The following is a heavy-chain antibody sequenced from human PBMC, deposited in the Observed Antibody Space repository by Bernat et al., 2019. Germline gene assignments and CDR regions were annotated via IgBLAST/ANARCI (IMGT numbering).Heavy chain of an antibody. CDR3: ARDGKIEVVAATWNAFDI. V-gene: IGHV5-51*01. CDR1: GYSFTSYW. D-gene: IGHD2-15*01. J-gene: IGHJ3*02. Sequence: EVQLVQSGAEVKKPGESLKISCKGSGYSFTSYWIGWVRQMPGKGLEWMGIIYPGDSDTRYSPSFQGQVTISADKSISTAYLQWSSLKASDTAVYYCARDGKIEVVAATWNAFDIWGQGTMVTVSS. CDR2: IYPGDSDT.